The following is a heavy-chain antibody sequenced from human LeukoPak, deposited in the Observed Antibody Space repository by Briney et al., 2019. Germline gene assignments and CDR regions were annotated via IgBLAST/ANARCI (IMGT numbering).Heavy chain of an antibody. J-gene: IGHJ5*01. Sequence: PSETLSLTCTVSGGSISGSSYYWGWIRQPPGTGLEWIGEIYHSGSVNYNPSLKSRVTISVDESKNQFSLKLSSVTAADTAVYYCAREWIQLWLDSWGQGTLVTVSS. CDR1: GGSISGSSYY. D-gene: IGHD5-18*01. CDR3: AREWIQLWLDS. V-gene: IGHV4-39*07. CDR2: IYHSGSV.